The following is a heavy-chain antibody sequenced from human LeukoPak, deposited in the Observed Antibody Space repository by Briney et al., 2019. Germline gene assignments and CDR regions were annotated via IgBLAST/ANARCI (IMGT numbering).Heavy chain of an antibody. CDR1: GFTFSSYG. J-gene: IGHJ4*02. CDR3: AKDYDFWSGYYLGGYFDY. CDR2: IRYDGSNK. V-gene: IGHV3-30*02. D-gene: IGHD3-3*01. Sequence: GGSLRLSCAASGFTFSSYGMHRVRQAPGKGLEWVAFIRYDGSNKYYADSVKGRFTISRDNSKNTLYLQMNSLRAEDTAVYYCAKDYDFWSGYYLGGYFDYWGQGTLVTVSS.